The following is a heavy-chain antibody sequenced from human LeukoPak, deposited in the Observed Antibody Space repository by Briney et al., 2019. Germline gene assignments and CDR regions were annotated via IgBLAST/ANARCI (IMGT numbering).Heavy chain of an antibody. CDR1: GFIVSSNY. D-gene: IGHD1-1*01. Sequence: GGSLRLSCAVSGFIVSSNYMSWVRQAPGKGLEWVSVIYTGESASYADSVKGRFSISRDISENTLYLQMDSLRAEDTAVYYCVSDSRVDNPGLYWGQGTLVTVSS. CDR2: IYTGESA. CDR3: VSDSRVDNPGLY. J-gene: IGHJ4*02. V-gene: IGHV3-53*01.